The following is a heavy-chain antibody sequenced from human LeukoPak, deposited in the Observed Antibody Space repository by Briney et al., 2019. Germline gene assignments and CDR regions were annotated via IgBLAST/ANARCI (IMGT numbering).Heavy chain of an antibody. CDR2: MNPNSGNT. J-gene: IGHJ6*03. V-gene: IGHV1-8*01. D-gene: IGHD2-2*02. Sequence: ASVTVTYKASVYTFTIYDINWVRQATSQGLEWMGWMNPNSGNTGYAQKFQGRVTMTRNTSISTAYMELSSLRSEDTAVYYCARTSIHYYYYMDVWGKGTTVTVSS. CDR3: ARTSIHYYYYMDV. CDR1: VYTFTIYD.